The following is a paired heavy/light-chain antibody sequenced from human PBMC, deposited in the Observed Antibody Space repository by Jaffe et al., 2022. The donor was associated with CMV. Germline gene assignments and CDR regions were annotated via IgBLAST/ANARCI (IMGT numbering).Heavy chain of an antibody. J-gene: IGHJ6*02. CDR3: ARWGYCSGGSCYSGGSFYYYGMDV. CDR1: GFTFSSYD. D-gene: IGHD2-15*01. V-gene: IGHV3-13*01. CDR2: IGTAGDT. Sequence: EVQLVESGGGLVQPGGSLRLSCAASGFTFSSYDMHWVRQATGKGLEWVSAIGTAGDTYYPGSVKGRFTISRENAKNSLYLQMNSLRAGDTAVYYCARWGYCSGGSCYSGGSFYYYGMDVWGQGTTVTVSS.
Light chain of an antibody. J-gene: IGLJ2*01. CDR2: SNN. V-gene: IGLV1-44*01. CDR3: AAWDDSLNGQVV. CDR1: SSNIGSNT. Sequence: QSVLTQPPSASGTPGQRVTISCSGSSSNIGSNTVNWYQQLPGTAPKLLIYSNNQRPSGVPDRFSGSKSGTSASLAISGLQSEDEADYYCAAWDDSLNGQVVFGGGTKLTVL.